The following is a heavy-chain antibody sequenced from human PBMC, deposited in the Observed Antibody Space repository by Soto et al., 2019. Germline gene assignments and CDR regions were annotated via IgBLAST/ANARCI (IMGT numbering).Heavy chain of an antibody. CDR1: GGSISSSSYY. D-gene: IGHD3-22*01. Sequence: QLQLQESGPGLVKPSETLSLTCTVSGGSISSSSYYWGWIRQPPGKGLEWIGSIYYSGSTYYNPSLKSRVTISVDTSKNQFSLKLSSVTAADTAVYYCAGENWGDSSGYTDYWGQGTLLTVSS. J-gene: IGHJ4*02. CDR2: IYYSGST. CDR3: AGENWGDSSGYTDY. V-gene: IGHV4-39*01.